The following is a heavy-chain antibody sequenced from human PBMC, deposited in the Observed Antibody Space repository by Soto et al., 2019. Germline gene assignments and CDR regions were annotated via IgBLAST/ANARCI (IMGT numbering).Heavy chain of an antibody. Sequence: QVQLVQSGAEVKKPGASVTVSCRASGDSFTGYYMHWVRQAPGQGLEWMGWINPNSGVTKYAQKFQGWVTMTRDTYIRTVYMQLSRLRSDDTAVYYCARESGGATATLDYSYFYMDVWGTGTTVTVSS. V-gene: IGHV1-2*04. CDR2: INPNSGVT. J-gene: IGHJ6*03. D-gene: IGHD5-12*01. CDR1: GDSFTGYY. CDR3: ARESGGATATLDYSYFYMDV.